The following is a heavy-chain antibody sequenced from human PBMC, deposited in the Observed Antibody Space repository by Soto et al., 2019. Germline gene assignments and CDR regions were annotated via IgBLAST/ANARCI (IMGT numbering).Heavy chain of an antibody. CDR1: GGSFSGYY. Sequence: SETLSLTCAVYGGSFSGYYWSWIRQPPGKGLEWIGEINHSGSTNYNPSLKSRVTISVDTSKNQFSLKLSSVTAADTAVYYCAAGGGLPRYYWGQGTLVTVSS. J-gene: IGHJ4*02. CDR3: AAGGGLPRYY. V-gene: IGHV4-34*01. CDR2: INHSGST. D-gene: IGHD5-12*01.